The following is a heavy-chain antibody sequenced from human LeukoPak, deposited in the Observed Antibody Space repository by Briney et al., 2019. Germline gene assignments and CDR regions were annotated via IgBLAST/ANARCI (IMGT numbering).Heavy chain of an antibody. Sequence: GGSLRLSCAASGFTFDDYTMHWVRQAPGKGLEWVSLISWDGGSTYYADSVKGRFTISRDNSKNSLYLQMNSLRTEDTALYYCAKSSYGDSPPDYWGQGTLVTVSS. V-gene: IGHV3-43*01. CDR3: AKSSYGDSPPDY. CDR1: GFTFDDYT. J-gene: IGHJ4*02. CDR2: ISWDGGST. D-gene: IGHD4-17*01.